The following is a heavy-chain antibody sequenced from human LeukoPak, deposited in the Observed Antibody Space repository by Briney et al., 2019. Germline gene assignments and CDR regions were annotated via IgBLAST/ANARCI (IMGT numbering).Heavy chain of an antibody. Sequence: SETLSLTCTVSGGSISTNNYYWGWIRQSPGKGLEWIGSIYYSGSTYDNPSLRSRVTISVDTSKNQFSLKVTSVTAADTAVYYRARLNYGDGDYWGQGTLVTVSS. J-gene: IGHJ4*02. D-gene: IGHD4-17*01. CDR3: ARLNYGDGDY. V-gene: IGHV4-39*01. CDR2: IYYSGST. CDR1: GGSISTNNYY.